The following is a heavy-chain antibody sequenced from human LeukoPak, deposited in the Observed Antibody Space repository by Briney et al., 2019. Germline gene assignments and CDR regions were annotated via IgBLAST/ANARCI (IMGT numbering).Heavy chain of an antibody. CDR1: GFTFSSYG. J-gene: IGHJ4*02. D-gene: IGHD3-10*01. Sequence: GGSLRLSCAASGFTFSSYGMHWVRQAPGKGLEWVAVISYDGSNKYYADSVKGRFTISRDNAKNSLYLQMNSLRVEDTAVYYCAGRSGSFDCWGQGTLVTVSA. V-gene: IGHV3-30*03. CDR2: ISYDGSNK. CDR3: AGRSGSFDC.